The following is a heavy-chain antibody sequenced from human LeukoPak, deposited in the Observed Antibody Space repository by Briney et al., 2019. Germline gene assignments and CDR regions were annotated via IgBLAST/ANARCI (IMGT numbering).Heavy chain of an antibody. V-gene: IGHV1-2*02. D-gene: IGHD3-22*01. CDR2: INPNSGGT. Sequence: GASVKVSCKASGYTFTGYYMHWVRQAPGQGLEWMGWINPNSGGTNYAQNFQGRVTMTRDTSISTAYMELSRLRSDDTAVYYCASETGYYYDSSGVFDYWGQGTLVTVSS. CDR3: ASETGYYYDSSGVFDY. CDR1: GYTFTGYY. J-gene: IGHJ4*02.